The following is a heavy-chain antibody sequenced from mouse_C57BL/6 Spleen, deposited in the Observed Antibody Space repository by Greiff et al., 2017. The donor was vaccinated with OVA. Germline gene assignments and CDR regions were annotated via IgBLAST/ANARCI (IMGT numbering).Heavy chain of an antibody. CDR1: GYTFISYW. D-gene: IGHD1-1*01. CDR3: ARRGTVERYFDV. J-gene: IGHJ1*03. CDR2: IDPSDSYP. V-gene: IGHV1-69*01. Sequence: QVQLQQPGAELVMPGASVKLSCKASGYTFISYWMPWVKQRPGQGLELIGEIDPSDSYPTYNQKFKVKSTLTVDKSSSTAYMQLSRLTSEDSAVYYCARRGTVERYFDVWGTGTTVTVSS.